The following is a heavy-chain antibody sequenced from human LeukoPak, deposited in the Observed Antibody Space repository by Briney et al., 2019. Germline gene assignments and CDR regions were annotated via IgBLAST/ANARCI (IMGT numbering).Heavy chain of an antibody. Sequence: SETLSLTCTVSGGSISSYYWRWIRQPAGKGLEWIGRIYTSGSTNYNPSLKSRVTMSVDTSKNQFSLKLSSVTAADTAVYYCARVSIDNWNYAYFDYWGQGTLVTVSS. V-gene: IGHV4-4*07. CDR2: IYTSGST. D-gene: IGHD1-7*01. CDR3: ARVSIDNWNYAYFDY. CDR1: GGSISSYY. J-gene: IGHJ4*02.